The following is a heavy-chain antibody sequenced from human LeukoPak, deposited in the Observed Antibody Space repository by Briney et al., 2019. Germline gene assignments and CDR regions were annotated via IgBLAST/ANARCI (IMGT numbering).Heavy chain of an antibody. CDR1: GGSISSSSYY. CDR3: ARGYSSSWAVPAYFDY. CDR2: IHYSGST. J-gene: IGHJ4*02. D-gene: IGHD6-13*01. V-gene: IGHV4-39*07. Sequence: PSETLSLTCIVSGGSISSSSYYWGWIRQPPGKGLEWIGSIHYSGSTYYNPSLRSRVTISVDTSKNQFSLKLSSVTAADTAVYYCARGYSSSWAVPAYFDYWGQGTLVTVSS.